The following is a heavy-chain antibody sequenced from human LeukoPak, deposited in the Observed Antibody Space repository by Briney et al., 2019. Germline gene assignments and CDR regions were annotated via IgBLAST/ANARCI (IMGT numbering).Heavy chain of an antibody. V-gene: IGHV1-18*01. CDR1: GYTFTSYG. CDR2: ISAYNGNT. Sequence: GASVKVSCKASGYTFTSYGISWVRQAPGQGLEWMGWISAYNGNTNYAQKLQGRVTMTTDTSTSTAYMELRSLRSDDTAVYYCARGYYCGGDCYGGGLDYWAREPWSPSPQ. J-gene: IGHJ4*02. D-gene: IGHD2-21*02. CDR3: ARGYYCGGDCYGGGLDY.